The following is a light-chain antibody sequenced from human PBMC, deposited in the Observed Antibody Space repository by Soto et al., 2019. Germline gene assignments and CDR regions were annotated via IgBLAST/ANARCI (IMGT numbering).Light chain of an antibody. Sequence: QPVLTQPPSVSGAPGQRVTISCTGSSSNLGAGYDVYWYQQLPGTAPKLLIYGNIYRPSGVPDRFSGSRSGTSASLAITGLQPEDEADYYCESYDTSLGGPGFGGGTKLTVL. V-gene: IGLV1-40*01. J-gene: IGLJ2*01. CDR1: SSNLGAGYD. CDR2: GNI. CDR3: ESYDTSLGGPG.